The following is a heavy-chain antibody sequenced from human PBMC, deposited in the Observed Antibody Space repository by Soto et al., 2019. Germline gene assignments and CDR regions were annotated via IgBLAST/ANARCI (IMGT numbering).Heavy chain of an antibody. V-gene: IGHV1-69*06. CDR1: GGTFSSYA. CDR2: IIPIFGTA. CDR3: ARESYGSGSYYLDGMDV. Sequence: QVQLVQSGAEVKKPGSSVKVSCKTSGGTFSSYAISWVRQAPGQGLEWMGGIIPIFGTANYAQKFQGRVTITADKSTSTAYMELSSLRSEDTAVYYCARESYGSGSYYLDGMDVWGQGTTVTVSS. J-gene: IGHJ6*02. D-gene: IGHD3-10*01.